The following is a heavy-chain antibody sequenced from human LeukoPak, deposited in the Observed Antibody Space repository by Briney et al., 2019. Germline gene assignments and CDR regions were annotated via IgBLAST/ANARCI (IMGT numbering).Heavy chain of an antibody. V-gene: IGHV3-20*01. Sequence: PGRSLRLSCAASGFTFDEFGMSWVRQVQGKGLEWVSTVNWNGGSTGYADPVKGRFTISRDNAKNSLYLQMNSLRVEDTAFYHCVRGSGFYSYYGLDVWGQGTTVTVSS. CDR3: VRGSGFYSYYGLDV. J-gene: IGHJ6*02. CDR2: VNWNGGST. CDR1: GFTFDEFG.